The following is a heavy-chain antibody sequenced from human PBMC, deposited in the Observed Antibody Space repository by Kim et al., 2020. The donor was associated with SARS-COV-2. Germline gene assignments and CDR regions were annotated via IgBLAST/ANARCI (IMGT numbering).Heavy chain of an antibody. Sequence: SETLSLTCAVYGGSFSGYYWSWIRQPPGKGLEWLGEINHSGSTNYNPSLKRRVTISVDTSKNQFSLKLSSVTAADTAVYYCARGSLGQNRSHYRRPALFHWGQGTLVTVSS. V-gene: IGHV4-34*01. D-gene: IGHD1-26*01. CDR3: ARGSLGQNRSHYRRPALFH. CDR2: INHSGST. CDR1: GGSFSGYY. J-gene: IGHJ4*02.